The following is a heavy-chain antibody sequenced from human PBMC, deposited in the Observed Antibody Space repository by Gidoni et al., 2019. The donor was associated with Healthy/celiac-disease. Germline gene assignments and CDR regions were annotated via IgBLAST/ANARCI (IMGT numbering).Heavy chain of an antibody. Sequence: EVPLLESGGGLVQPGGSLRLSCAASGFTFSIYAMSWVRQAPGKGLEWVSAISGSGGSTYYADSVKGRFTISRDNSKNTLYLQMNSLRAEDTAVYYCATGNDYVWGSYRYTFDYWGQGTLVTVSS. V-gene: IGHV3-23*01. J-gene: IGHJ4*02. CDR1: GFTFSIYA. CDR3: ATGNDYVWGSYRYTFDY. D-gene: IGHD3-16*02. CDR2: ISGSGGST.